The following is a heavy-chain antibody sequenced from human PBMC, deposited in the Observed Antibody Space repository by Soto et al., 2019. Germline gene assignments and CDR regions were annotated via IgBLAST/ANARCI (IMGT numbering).Heavy chain of an antibody. J-gene: IGHJ4*02. CDR3: AKDLHYGASDF. V-gene: IGHV3-74*01. CDR2: INTDGSST. Sequence: EVQLVESGGGLVHPGGSLRLSCAASGFTFSNYWMHWVRQVPGKGLEWGSRINTDGSSTGYAASVKGRFTISRDNAKITLYVQMNSLRAEDTAVYYCAKDLHYGASDFWGQGTLVTVSS. CDR1: GFTFSNYW. D-gene: IGHD4-17*01.